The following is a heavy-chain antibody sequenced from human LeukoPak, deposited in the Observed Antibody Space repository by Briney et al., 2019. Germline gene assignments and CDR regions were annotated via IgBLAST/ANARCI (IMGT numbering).Heavy chain of an antibody. V-gene: IGHV4-61*02. CDR3: ARVKAGDLFDY. J-gene: IGHJ4*02. D-gene: IGHD7-27*01. Sequence: PSETLSLTCTVSGGSISSGSYYWSWIRQPAGKGLEWIGRIYTSGSTNYNPSLKSRVTISVDTSKNQFSLKLSSVTAADTAVYYCARVKAGDLFDYWGQGTLVTVSS. CDR2: IYTSGST. CDR1: GGSISSGSYY.